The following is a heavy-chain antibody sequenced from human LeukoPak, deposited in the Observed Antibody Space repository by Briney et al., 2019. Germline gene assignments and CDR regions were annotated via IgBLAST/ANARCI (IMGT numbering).Heavy chain of an antibody. J-gene: IGHJ6*01. CDR2: IRYDGSTK. V-gene: IGHV3-30*02. Sequence: PGGSLRLSCAASGFTFNTYGMHWVRQAPGKGLEWVAFIRYDGSTKYHADSVKGRFTISRDNSKNTLYLQMNSLRGEDTAVYYFGKGHSAVNYLFHLDVWGKGAKVNV. CDR1: GFTFNTYG. CDR3: GKGHSAVNYLFHLDV. D-gene: IGHD1-7*01.